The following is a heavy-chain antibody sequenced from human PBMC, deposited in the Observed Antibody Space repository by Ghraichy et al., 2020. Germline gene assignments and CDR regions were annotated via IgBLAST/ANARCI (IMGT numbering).Heavy chain of an antibody. CDR1: GGSISSYY. Sequence: SQTLSLTCTVSGGSISSYYWSWIRQPAGKGLEWIGRIYTSGSTNYNPSLKSRVTMSVDTSKNQFSLKLSSVTAADTAVYYCAREGAYDILTGYYLFDYWGQGTLVTVSS. D-gene: IGHD3-9*01. CDR2: IYTSGST. V-gene: IGHV4-4*07. CDR3: AREGAYDILTGYYLFDY. J-gene: IGHJ4*02.